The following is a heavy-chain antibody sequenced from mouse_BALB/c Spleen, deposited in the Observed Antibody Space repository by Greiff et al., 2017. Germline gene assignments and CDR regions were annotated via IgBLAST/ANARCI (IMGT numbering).Heavy chain of an antibody. V-gene: IGHV1S29*02. CDR2: IYPYNGGT. J-gene: IGHJ2*01. CDR3: ARAGYGNYDVYY. Sequence: EVQLQQSGPELVKPGASVKISCKASGYTFTDYNMHWVKQSHGKSLEWIGYIYPYNGGTGYNQKFKSKATLTVDNSSSTAYMELRSLTSEDSAVYYCARAGYGNYDVYYWGQGTTLTVSS. D-gene: IGHD2-10*02. CDR1: GYTFTDYN.